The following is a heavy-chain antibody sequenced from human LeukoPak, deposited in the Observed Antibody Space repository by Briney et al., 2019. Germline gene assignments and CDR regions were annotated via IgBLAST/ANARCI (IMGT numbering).Heavy chain of an antibody. J-gene: IGHJ4*02. CDR2: IYSTGST. Sequence: PSETLSLTCTVSGGSIDFYYWSWIRQPAGKGLEWIGRIYSTGSTNYSPSLKSRVTMSVDKSKNQFSLNLSSVTAADTAVYYCARGIADPYSFDSWGQGTLVTVSS. V-gene: IGHV4-4*07. CDR1: GGSIDFYY. D-gene: IGHD6-13*01. CDR3: ARGIADPYSFDS.